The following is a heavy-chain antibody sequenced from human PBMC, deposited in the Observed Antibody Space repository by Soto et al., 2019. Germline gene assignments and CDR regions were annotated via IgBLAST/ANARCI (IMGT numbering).Heavy chain of an antibody. CDR3: AKGFSKYGYGLGSYHGMDV. CDR1: GFSLDDYA. CDR2: MSWSGHSI. J-gene: IGHJ6*02. Sequence: EVQLVESGGGLVQPGGSLRLSCAASGFSLDDYAMHWVRQAPGKGLEWVSGMSWSGHSIGYADSVKGRFTISRDDAMNSMYLQMNSRRAEATAFYYCAKGFSKYGYGLGSYHGMDVWGQGTTVTVSS. D-gene: IGHD5-18*01. V-gene: IGHV3-9*01.